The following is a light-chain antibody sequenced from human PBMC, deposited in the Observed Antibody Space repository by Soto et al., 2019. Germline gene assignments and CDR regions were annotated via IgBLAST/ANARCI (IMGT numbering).Light chain of an antibody. CDR1: QSVSSSY. CDR3: QQYGDSPLT. V-gene: IGKV3-20*01. Sequence: EIVLTQSPGTLSLSPGERATLSFRASQSVSSSYLAWYQQKPGQAPRLLIYAASTRAAAVPDRFTGSGSGTDFALTISRLEPEDFGVYYCQQYGDSPLTSGPGTKVDIK. CDR2: AAS. J-gene: IGKJ3*01.